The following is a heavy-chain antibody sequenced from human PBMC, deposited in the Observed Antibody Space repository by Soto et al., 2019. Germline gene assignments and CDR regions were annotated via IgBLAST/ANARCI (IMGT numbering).Heavy chain of an antibody. J-gene: IGHJ4*02. CDR3: ARDSDTAMVTLFDY. V-gene: IGHV3-7*01. D-gene: IGHD5-18*01. CDR2: IKQDGSEK. Sequence: PGGSLRLSXAASGFTFSSYWMSWVRQAPGKGLEWVANIKQDGSEKYYVDSVKGRFTISRDNAKNSLYLQMNSLRAEDTAVYYCARDSDTAMVTLFDYWGQGTLVTVSS. CDR1: GFTFSSYW.